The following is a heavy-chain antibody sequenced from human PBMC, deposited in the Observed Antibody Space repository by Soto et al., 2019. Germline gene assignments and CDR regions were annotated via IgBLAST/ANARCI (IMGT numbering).Heavy chain of an antibody. CDR3: VKDDGGYPSTAPH. V-gene: IGHV3-23*01. CDR1: GITISNYP. D-gene: IGHD3-22*01. J-gene: IGHJ4*02. CDR2: ISGRGDRT. Sequence: EVQLLESGGGLVQPGGSLRLSCAASGITISNYPMSWVRQAPGKGVDWVSGISGRGDRTYYSDSAKGRFTISKDISRNSLSLQLDSLGVEDTAEYFCVKDDGGYPSTAPHWGQGTLVTVSS.